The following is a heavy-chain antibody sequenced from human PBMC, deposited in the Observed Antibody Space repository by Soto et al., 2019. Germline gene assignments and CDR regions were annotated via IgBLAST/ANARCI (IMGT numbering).Heavy chain of an antibody. CDR2: INHSGST. D-gene: IGHD5-18*01. CDR3: ARAGYSYGWSTIDY. CDR1: GGSFSGYY. Sequence: PSETLSLTCAVYGGSFSGYYWSWIRQPPGKGLEWIGEINHSGSTNYNPSLKSRVTISVDTSKNQFSLKLSPVTAADTAVYYCARAGYSYGWSTIDYWGQGTLVTVSS. J-gene: IGHJ4*02. V-gene: IGHV4-34*01.